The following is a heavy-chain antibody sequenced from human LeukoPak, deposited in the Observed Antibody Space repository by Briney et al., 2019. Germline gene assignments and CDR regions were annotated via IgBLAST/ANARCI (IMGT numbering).Heavy chain of an antibody. D-gene: IGHD6-6*01. J-gene: IGHJ6*03. CDR2: ISYGGNT. CDR3: ARWSGSVTARNYYYYMDV. CDR1: GGSISGSRYY. Sequence: SETLSLTCTVSGGSISGSRYYWGWIRQPPGRGLEWIGRISYGGNTFYNPSLNSRVTISIDTSKNQFSLNLSSVTAADTAVYYCARWSGSVTARNYYYYMDVWGEGTTVTVSS. V-gene: IGHV4-39*01.